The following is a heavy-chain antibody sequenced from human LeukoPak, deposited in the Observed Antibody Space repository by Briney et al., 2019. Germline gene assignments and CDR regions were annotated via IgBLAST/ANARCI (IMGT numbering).Heavy chain of an antibody. V-gene: IGHV4-30-2*01. Sequence: SQTLSLTCAVSGGSISSGGYSWSWIRQPPGKGLEWIGYIYHSGSTYYNPSLKSRVTISVDRSKNQFSLKLSSVTAADTAVYYCARDLVGVHDYWGQGTLVTVSS. CDR2: IYHSGST. CDR3: ARDLVGVHDY. CDR1: GGSISSGGYS. D-gene: IGHD1-26*01. J-gene: IGHJ4*02.